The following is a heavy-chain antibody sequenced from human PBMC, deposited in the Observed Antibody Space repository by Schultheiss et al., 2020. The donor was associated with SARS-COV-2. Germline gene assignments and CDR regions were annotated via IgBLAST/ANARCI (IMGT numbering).Heavy chain of an antibody. CDR2: IYYSGST. V-gene: IGHV4-59*05. J-gene: IGHJ4*02. D-gene: IGHD5-18*01. Sequence: SETLSLTCTVSGGSISSYYWSWIRQPPGKGLEWIGSIYYSGSTYYNPSLKSRVTISVDTSKNQFSLKLSSVTAADTAVYYCARSGYTYDSFDYWGQGTLVTVSS. CDR3: ARSGYTYDSFDY. CDR1: GGSISSYY.